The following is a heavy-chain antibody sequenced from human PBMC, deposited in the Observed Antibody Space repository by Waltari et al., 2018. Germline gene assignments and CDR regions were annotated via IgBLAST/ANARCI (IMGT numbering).Heavy chain of an antibody. CDR3: AKDWAGATDY. D-gene: IGHD1-26*01. Sequence: EVHLVESGGGLVQPGGSLRLSCATSGFTFSTYWMHWVRQAPGKGLVWVSRINTEGTIINYADSVKGRFTISRDNSKKTLYLQMNSLRAEDTAVYYCAKDWAGATDYWGQGTQVTVSS. CDR1: GFTFSTYW. V-gene: IGHV3-74*01. J-gene: IGHJ4*02. CDR2: INTEGTII.